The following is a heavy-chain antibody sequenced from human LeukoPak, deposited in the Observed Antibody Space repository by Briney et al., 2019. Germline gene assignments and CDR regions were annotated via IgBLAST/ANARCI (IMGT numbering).Heavy chain of an antibody. V-gene: IGHV3-23*01. CDR3: AKVITMIVVVQYFDY. CDR1: GFTFSSYA. D-gene: IGHD3-22*01. CDR2: ISGSGGST. J-gene: IGHJ4*02. Sequence: GGSLRLSCAASGFTFSSYAMSWVRQAPGKGLEWVSAISGSGGSTHYADSVKGRFTISRDNSKNTLYLQMNSLRAEDTAVYYCAKVITMIVVVQYFDYWGQGTLVTVSS.